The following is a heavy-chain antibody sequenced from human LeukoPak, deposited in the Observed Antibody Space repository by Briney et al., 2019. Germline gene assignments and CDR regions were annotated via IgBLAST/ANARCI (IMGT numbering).Heavy chain of an antibody. V-gene: IGHV3-74*01. CDR3: AKDSTLLLRGYSWFDP. CDR2: IKSDGSST. J-gene: IGHJ5*02. CDR1: GFTFSDYW. D-gene: IGHD3-10*01. Sequence: PGGSLRLSCAASGFTFSDYWMHWVRQAPGKGLVWVSRIKSDGSSTSYADSVKGRFTITRDNSKNTLYLQMNSLRAEDTAVYYCAKDSTLLLRGYSWFDPWGQGTLVTVSS.